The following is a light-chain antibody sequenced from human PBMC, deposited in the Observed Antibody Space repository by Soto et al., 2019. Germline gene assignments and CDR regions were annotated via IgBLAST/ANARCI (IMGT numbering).Light chain of an antibody. J-gene: IGLJ2*01. Sequence: QSVLTQPPSVSGAPGQRVTIFCTGTSSNIGAGYDVHWYQQFPGTVPKLLIYGNNNRPSGVSNRFSGSKSGNTASLTISGLQAEDEADYYCSSYASSSTGIFGGGTKLTVL. V-gene: IGLV1-40*01. CDR3: SSYASSSTGI. CDR2: GNN. CDR1: SSNIGAGYD.